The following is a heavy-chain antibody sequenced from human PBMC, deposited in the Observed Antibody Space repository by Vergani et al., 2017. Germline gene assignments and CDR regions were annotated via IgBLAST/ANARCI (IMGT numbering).Heavy chain of an antibody. V-gene: IGHV1-3*01. CDR3: ARWVVAATRYYYYGMDV. D-gene: IGHD2-15*01. Sequence: QVQLVQSGAEVKKPGASVKVSCKASGYTFTSYAMHWVRQAPGQRLEWMGWINAGNGNTKYSQKFKGRVTITRYTSASTAYMELSSLRSEDTAVYYCARWVVAATRYYYYGMDVWGQGTTVTVSS. CDR1: GYTFTSYA. J-gene: IGHJ6*02. CDR2: INAGNGNT.